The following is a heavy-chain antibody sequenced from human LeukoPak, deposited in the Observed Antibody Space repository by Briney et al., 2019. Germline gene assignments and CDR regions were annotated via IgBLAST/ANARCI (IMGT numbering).Heavy chain of an antibody. Sequence: SVKVSCKASGGTFSSYAISWVRQAPGQGLEWMGGIIPIFGTANYAQKFQGRVTITADESTSTAYMGLSSLRSEDTAVYYCARDHYYDSSGYLFDYWGQGTLVTVSS. CDR2: IIPIFGTA. D-gene: IGHD3-22*01. CDR3: ARDHYYDSSGYLFDY. CDR1: GGTFSSYA. J-gene: IGHJ4*02. V-gene: IGHV1-69*13.